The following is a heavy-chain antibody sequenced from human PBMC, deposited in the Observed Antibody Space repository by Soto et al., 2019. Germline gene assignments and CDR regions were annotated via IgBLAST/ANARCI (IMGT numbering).Heavy chain of an antibody. CDR2: INPNGGST. CDR1: GDTFTSYY. D-gene: IGHD1-26*01. Sequence: ASVKVSCKAPGDTFTSYYLNWVRQAPGQGLEWMGVINPNGGSTKYAQKFQGRITMTRDTSRSTVYMELSSLRSEDTAVYYCARSSGGKVGIIIEGSNWFDPWGKGSLDTVS. V-gene: IGHV1-46*01. J-gene: IGHJ5*02. CDR3: ARSSGGKVGIIIEGSNWFDP.